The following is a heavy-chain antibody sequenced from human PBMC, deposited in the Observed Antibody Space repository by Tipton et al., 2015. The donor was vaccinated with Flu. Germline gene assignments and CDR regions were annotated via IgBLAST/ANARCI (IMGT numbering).Heavy chain of an antibody. CDR1: GGSISSYY. V-gene: IGHV4-59*01. Sequence: TLSLTCTVSGGSISSYYWSWIRQPPGKGLEWIGYIYYSRSTNYNPSLKSRVTISVDTSKNQFSLKLSSVTAADTAVYYCASTIVLGSIRWFDPWGHGTLVTVSS. J-gene: IGHJ5*02. CDR2: IYYSRST. CDR3: ASTIVLGSIRWFDP. D-gene: IGHD2/OR15-2a*01.